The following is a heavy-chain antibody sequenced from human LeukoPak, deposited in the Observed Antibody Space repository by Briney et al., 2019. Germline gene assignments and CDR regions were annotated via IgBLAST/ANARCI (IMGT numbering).Heavy chain of an antibody. CDR2: IPYDGSNK. J-gene: IGHJ3*02. CDR1: GFTFSNYG. Sequence: PGGSLRLSCAASGFTFSNYGMHWVRQAPGKGLEWVTFIPYDGSNKDYADSVKGRFTISRDNTKDTLFLQMNSLRAEDTAVYYCAKEVRGDAFDIWGQGTMVTVSS. V-gene: IGHV3-30*02. D-gene: IGHD3-16*01. CDR3: AKEVRGDAFDI.